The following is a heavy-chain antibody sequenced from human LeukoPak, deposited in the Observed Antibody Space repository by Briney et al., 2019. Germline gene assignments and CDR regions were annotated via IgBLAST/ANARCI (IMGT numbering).Heavy chain of an antibody. Sequence: SETLSLTCTVSGGSISSYYWSWIRQPPGKGLEWIGYIYYSGSTNYNPSLKIRVTISVDTSKNQFSLKLSSVTAADTAVYYCARHLRGSGQQLVYFDYWGQGTLVTVSS. V-gene: IGHV4-59*08. CDR3: ARHLRGSGQQLVYFDY. D-gene: IGHD6-13*01. CDR2: IYYSGST. CDR1: GGSISSYY. J-gene: IGHJ4*02.